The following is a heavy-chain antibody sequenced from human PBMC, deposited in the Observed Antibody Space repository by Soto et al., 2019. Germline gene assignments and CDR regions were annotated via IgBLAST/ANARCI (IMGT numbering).Heavy chain of an antibody. V-gene: IGHV3-9*01. CDR1: GFTFDDYA. Sequence: GGSLRLSCAASGFTFDDYAMHWVRQAPGKGLEWVSGISWNSGSIGYADSVKGRFTISRDNAKNSLYLQMNSLRAEDTALYYCAKDTVYGDGYNFSGAFDIWGQGTMVTVSS. D-gene: IGHD5-12*01. CDR2: ISWNSGSI. CDR3: AKDTVYGDGYNFSGAFDI. J-gene: IGHJ3*02.